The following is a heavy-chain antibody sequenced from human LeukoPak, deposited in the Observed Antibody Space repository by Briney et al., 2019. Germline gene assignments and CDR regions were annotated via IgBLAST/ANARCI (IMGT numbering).Heavy chain of an antibody. Sequence: SETLSLTCTVSGGSISSYYWSWIRQPPGKGLELIGYIYYSGSTNYNPSLKSRVTISVDTSKNQFSLKLSSVTAADTAVYYCARHKLRDGYNMLDYWGQGTLVTVSS. CDR3: ARHKLRDGYNMLDY. D-gene: IGHD5-24*01. CDR2: IYYSGST. CDR1: GGSISSYY. V-gene: IGHV4-59*08. J-gene: IGHJ4*02.